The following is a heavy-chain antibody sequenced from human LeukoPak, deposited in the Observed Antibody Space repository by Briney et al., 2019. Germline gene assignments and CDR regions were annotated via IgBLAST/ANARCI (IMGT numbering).Heavy chain of an antibody. D-gene: IGHD1-14*01. CDR2: ISWNSGSI. V-gene: IGHV3-9*03. Sequence: SLRLSCAASGFTFDDYAMHWVRQAPGKGLEWVSGISWNSGSIAYADSVKGRFTISRDNAKNSLYLQMNSLRAEDMALYYCAKEATTAGGAFDIWGQGTMVTVSS. J-gene: IGHJ3*02. CDR3: AKEATTAGGAFDI. CDR1: GFTFDDYA.